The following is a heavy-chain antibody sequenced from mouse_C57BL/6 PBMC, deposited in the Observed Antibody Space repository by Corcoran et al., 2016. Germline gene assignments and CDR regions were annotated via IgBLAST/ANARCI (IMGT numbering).Heavy chain of an antibody. CDR3: ARRLGSSYWYFDV. Sequence: EVQLQQSGPELVKPGASVKISCKASGYTFTDYYMNWVKQSHGKSLEWIGDINPNNGGTSYNQKFKGKATLTVDKSSSTAYMELRSLTSEDSAVYYCARRLGSSYWYFDVWGIGTTVTVSS. CDR1: GYTFTDYY. CDR2: INPNNGGT. J-gene: IGHJ1*03. D-gene: IGHD1-1*01. V-gene: IGHV1-26*01.